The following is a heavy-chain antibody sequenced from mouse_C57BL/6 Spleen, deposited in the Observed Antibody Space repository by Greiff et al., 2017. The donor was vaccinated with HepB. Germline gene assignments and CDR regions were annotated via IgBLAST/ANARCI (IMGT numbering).Heavy chain of an antibody. Sequence: EVKLVESGPGLVKPSQSLSLTCSVTGYSITSGYYWNWIRQFPGNKLEWMGYISYDGSNNYNPSLKNRISITRDTSKNQFFLKLNSVTTEDTATYYCARLLRDYAMDYWGQGTSVTVSS. CDR2: ISYDGSN. CDR1: GYSITSGYY. J-gene: IGHJ4*01. CDR3: ARLLRDYAMDY. D-gene: IGHD1-1*01. V-gene: IGHV3-6*01.